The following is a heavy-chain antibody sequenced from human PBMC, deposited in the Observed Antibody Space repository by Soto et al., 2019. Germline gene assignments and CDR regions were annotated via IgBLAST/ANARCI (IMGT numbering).Heavy chain of an antibody. D-gene: IGHD3-16*01. CDR1: GFTFRSYV. CDR3: ARWGTTGGLDV. V-gene: IGHV3-33*05. CDR2: TSYDGSNN. J-gene: IGHJ4*02. Sequence: QVQLVESGGGVVQPGTSLRLSCVGSGFTFRSYVIHCVRQAPGKGLEWVALTSYDGSNNFYGDSVKGSFTISRHNSRNTVELQMDSLRFEDTALYYCARWGTTGGLDVWGQGTLVSVSS.